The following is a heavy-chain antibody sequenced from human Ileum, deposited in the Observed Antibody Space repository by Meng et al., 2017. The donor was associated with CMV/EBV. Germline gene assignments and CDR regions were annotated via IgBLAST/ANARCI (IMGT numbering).Heavy chain of an antibody. CDR1: GGSISSSNYY. CDR2: IYYSGST. CDR3: ARLRYYYGMEV. V-gene: IGHV4-39*01. Sequence: SETLSLTCTVSGGSISSSNYYWGWIRQPPGKGLEWIGSIYYSGSTYYNPSLKSRVTLSVDTSKNQFSLKLSSVTAADTALYYCARLRYYYGMEVGGKG. J-gene: IGHJ6*04. D-gene: IGHD4-17*01.